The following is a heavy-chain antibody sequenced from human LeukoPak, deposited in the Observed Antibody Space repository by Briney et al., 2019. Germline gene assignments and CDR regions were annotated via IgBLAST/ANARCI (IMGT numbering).Heavy chain of an antibody. V-gene: IGHV1-46*01. J-gene: IGHJ4*02. D-gene: IGHD2-8*01. CDR2: INISGGTT. Sequence: ASVKVSCKASGYRFTNYYIHWVRQAPGQGPEWMGIINISGGTTIYAQKFQGRVTMTRDMSTTTVEMELSSLTSDDTAVYLCARDDNGFEFWGQGTLVTVSS. CDR1: GYRFTNYY. CDR3: ARDDNGFEF.